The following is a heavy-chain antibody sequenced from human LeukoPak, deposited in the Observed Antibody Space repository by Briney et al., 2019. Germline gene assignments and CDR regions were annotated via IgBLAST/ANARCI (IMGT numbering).Heavy chain of an antibody. V-gene: IGHV1-2*02. CDR1: GYTFPGYY. Sequence: GASVKVSCKASGYTFPGYYMHWVRQAPGQGLEWMGWINPNSGGTNYAQKFQGRVTMTRDTSISTAYMELSRLRSDDTAVYYCASLFARGSYYAHYWGQGTLVTVSS. D-gene: IGHD1-26*01. CDR2: INPNSGGT. J-gene: IGHJ4*02. CDR3: ASLFARGSYYAHY.